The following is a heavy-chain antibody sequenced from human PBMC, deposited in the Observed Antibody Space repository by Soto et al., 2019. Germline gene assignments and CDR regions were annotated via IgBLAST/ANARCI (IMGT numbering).Heavy chain of an antibody. J-gene: IGHJ5*02. D-gene: IGHD2-15*01. CDR3: ARQVVVAATELNWFDP. V-gene: IGHV5-51*01. Sequence: GESLKISCKGSGYSFTSYWIGWVRQMPGKGLEWMGIIYPGDSDTRYSPSFQGQVTISADKSISTAYLQWSSLKASGTAMYYCARQVVVAATELNWFDPWGQGTLVTVSS. CDR1: GYSFTSYW. CDR2: IYPGDSDT.